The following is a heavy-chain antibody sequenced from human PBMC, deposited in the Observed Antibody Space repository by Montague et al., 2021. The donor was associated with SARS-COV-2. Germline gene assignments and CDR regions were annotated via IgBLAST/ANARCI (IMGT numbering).Heavy chain of an antibody. CDR1: GGSIGSYY. CDR3: ARRLDPSGAYYLDY. CDR2: IHYSGST. J-gene: IGHJ4*02. Sequence: SETLSLTCSVSGGSIGSYYWSWLRQPPGKGLEWIGHIHYSGSTTYSPSLKSRVTISVDTPKNQFSLKLSSVTAADTAVYYCARRLDPSGAYYLDYWGQGTLVTVSS. V-gene: IGHV4-59*01. D-gene: IGHD3-10*01.